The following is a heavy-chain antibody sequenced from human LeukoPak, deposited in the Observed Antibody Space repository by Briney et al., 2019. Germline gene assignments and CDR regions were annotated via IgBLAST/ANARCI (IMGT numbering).Heavy chain of an antibody. D-gene: IGHD5-12*01. CDR1: GYTLTELS. V-gene: IGHV1-24*01. CDR3: ATVLDIVATNQFDY. J-gene: IGHJ4*02. Sequence: ASVKVSCKVSGYTLTELSMHWVRQAPGKGLEWMGGFDPEDGETIYAQKFQGRVTMTEDTSTDTAYMELSSLRSEDTAVYYCATVLDIVATNQFDYWGQGTLVTVSS. CDR2: FDPEDGET.